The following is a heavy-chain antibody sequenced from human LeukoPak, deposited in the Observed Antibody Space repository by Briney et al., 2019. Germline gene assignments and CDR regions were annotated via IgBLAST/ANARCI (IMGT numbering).Heavy chain of an antibody. D-gene: IGHD3-10*01. J-gene: IGHJ4*02. Sequence: SETLSLTCTVSGGSISSYYWSWIRQPPGKGLEWIGYIYYSGSTNYNPSLKSRVAISVDTSKNQFSLKLSSVTAADTAVYYCARDLRIDGSGSARPLDYWGQGTLVTVSS. V-gene: IGHV4-59*01. CDR1: GGSISSYY. CDR3: ARDLRIDGSGSARPLDY. CDR2: IYYSGST.